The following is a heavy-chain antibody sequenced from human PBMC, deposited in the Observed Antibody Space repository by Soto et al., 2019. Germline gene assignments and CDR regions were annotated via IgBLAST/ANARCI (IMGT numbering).Heavy chain of an antibody. J-gene: IGHJ6*02. D-gene: IGHD3-10*01. CDR2: IYDSGNT. V-gene: IGHV4-59*01. CDR3: ARDRGGSGALYYYGMDV. Sequence: QVQLQRSGPGLVKPSETLSLTCTFSGGSIRGYYWTWIRQPPGKGLEWIGNIYDSGNTNYNPSFRSRIIMSIDVSKAQFSLTLSPVTAADTAVYFCARDRGGSGALYYYGMDVWGQGTSVTVSS. CDR1: GGSIRGYY.